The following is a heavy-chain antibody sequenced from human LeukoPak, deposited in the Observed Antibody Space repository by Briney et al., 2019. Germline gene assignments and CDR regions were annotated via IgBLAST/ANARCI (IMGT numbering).Heavy chain of an antibody. V-gene: IGHV4-34*01. CDR2: INHSGST. J-gene: IGHJ6*03. Sequence: SETLSLTCAVYGGSFSGYYWSWIRQPPGKGLEWIGEINHSGSTNYNPSLKSRVTISVDTSKNQFSLKLSSVTAADTAVYYCARRPRYDSSGYYTYYYYYMGVWGKGTTVTISS. CDR1: GGSFSGYY. CDR3: ARRPRYDSSGYYTYYYYYMGV. D-gene: IGHD3-22*01.